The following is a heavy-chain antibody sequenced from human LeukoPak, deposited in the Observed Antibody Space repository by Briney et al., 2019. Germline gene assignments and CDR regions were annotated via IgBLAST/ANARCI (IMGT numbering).Heavy chain of an antibody. CDR1: GFTFSSYW. V-gene: IGHV3-7*03. CDR3: ARISRGLYGSGSNYYGMDV. J-gene: IGHJ6*04. D-gene: IGHD3-10*01. CDR2: IKQDGSEK. Sequence: PGGSLRLSCAASGFTFSSYWMSWVRQAPGKGLEWVANIKQDGSEKYYVDSVKGPFTISRDNAKNSLYPQTNSLRAEDTAVYYCARISRGLYGSGSNYYGMDVWGKGTTVTVSS.